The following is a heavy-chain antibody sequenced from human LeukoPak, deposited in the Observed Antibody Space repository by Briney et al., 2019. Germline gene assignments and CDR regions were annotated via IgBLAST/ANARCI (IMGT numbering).Heavy chain of an antibody. V-gene: IGHV1-18*01. Sequence: ASVKVSCKASGYTFTSYGISWVRQAPGQGLEWTGWINAYNGNTNYAQKLQGRVTMTTDTSTSTAYMELRSLRSDDTAVYYCARDLLYYDSSGYYSWGQGTLVTVSS. CDR1: GYTFTSYG. D-gene: IGHD3-22*01. CDR3: ARDLLYYDSSGYYS. J-gene: IGHJ4*02. CDR2: INAYNGNT.